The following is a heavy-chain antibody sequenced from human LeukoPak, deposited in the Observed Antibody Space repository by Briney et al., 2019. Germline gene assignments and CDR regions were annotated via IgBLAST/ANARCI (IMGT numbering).Heavy chain of an antibody. CDR1: GGSISSSSYY. CDR2: IYYSGST. J-gene: IGHJ3*02. CDR3: ARRRISRTYYYDADAFDI. V-gene: IGHV4-39*01. Sequence: PSETLSLTCTVSGGSISSSSYYWGWIRQPPGKGLEWIGSIYYSGSTYYNPSLKSRVTISVDTSKNQFSLKLSSVTAVDTAVYYCARRRISRTYYYDADAFDIWGQGTMVTVSS. D-gene: IGHD3-22*01.